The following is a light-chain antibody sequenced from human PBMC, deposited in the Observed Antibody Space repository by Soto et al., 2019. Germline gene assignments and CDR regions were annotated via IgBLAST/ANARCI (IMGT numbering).Light chain of an antibody. Sequence: EIVMTQSPATLSVSPGERATLSCRASQSVSSNLAWYQQRPGRAPRLLIYDASTRATGIPARFSGSGSGTEFTLTISSLQSADFALYYCQQYDTWPPITFGQGTRLEIK. CDR3: QQYDTWPPIT. V-gene: IGKV3-15*01. CDR1: QSVSSN. J-gene: IGKJ5*01. CDR2: DAS.